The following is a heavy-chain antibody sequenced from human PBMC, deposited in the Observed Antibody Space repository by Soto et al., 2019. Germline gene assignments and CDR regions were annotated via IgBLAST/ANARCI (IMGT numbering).Heavy chain of an antibody. CDR3: ARDQGYYDFWSGYYYGMDV. D-gene: IGHD3-3*01. Sequence: SETLSLTCTVSGGSISSSSYYWGWIRQPPGKGLEWIGSIYYSGSTYYNPSLKIRVTISVDTPRNQFSLKLSSVTAADTAVYYCARDQGYYDFWSGYYYGMDVWGQGTTVTVSS. CDR1: GGSISSSSYY. CDR2: IYYSGST. V-gene: IGHV4-39*07. J-gene: IGHJ6*02.